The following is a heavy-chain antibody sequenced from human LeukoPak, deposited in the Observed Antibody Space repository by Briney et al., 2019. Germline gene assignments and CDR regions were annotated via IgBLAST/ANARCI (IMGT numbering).Heavy chain of an antibody. CDR3: ARVPQIMYCGGDCYAYYFDS. CDR1: GFTFSDYY. CDR2: ISSSGSTI. V-gene: IGHV3-11*04. D-gene: IGHD2-21*02. J-gene: IGHJ4*02. Sequence: GGSLRLSCAASGFTFSDYYMSWIRQAPGKGLEWVSYISSSGSTIYYADSVKGRFTISRDNAKKSLYLQMNSLRAEDTAIYFCARVPQIMYCGGDCYAYYFDSWGQGTLVTVSS.